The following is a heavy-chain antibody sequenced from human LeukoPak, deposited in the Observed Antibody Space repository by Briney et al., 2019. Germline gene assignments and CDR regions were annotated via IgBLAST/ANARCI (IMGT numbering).Heavy chain of an antibody. CDR3: ARGAEYYAIWRGYAGYSDY. D-gene: IGHD3-3*01. J-gene: IGHJ4*02. V-gene: IGHV4-38-2*02. Sequence: SETLSLTCTVSGYSISNGYYWGWIRQPPGKGLEWVGSISHRGSTYYNPSLRSRITISLDRSKQRFSLKLTSVTAADTAVYFCARGAEYYAIWRGYAGYSDYWGQGISVTVSS. CDR1: GYSISNGYY. CDR2: ISHRGST.